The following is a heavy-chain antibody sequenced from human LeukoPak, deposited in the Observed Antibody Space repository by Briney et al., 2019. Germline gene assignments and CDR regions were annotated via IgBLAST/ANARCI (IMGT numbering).Heavy chain of an antibody. J-gene: IGHJ4*02. Sequence: SETLSLTCTVSGGSISSGVYYWSWIRQPPGKGLEWIGYIYYSGSTYYNPSLKSRVTISVDTSKNQFPLKLSSVTAADTAVYYCARAFYGDPAVDYWGQGTLVTVSS. CDR1: GGSISSGVYY. CDR2: IYYSGST. V-gene: IGHV4-30-4*01. CDR3: ARAFYGDPAVDY. D-gene: IGHD4-17*01.